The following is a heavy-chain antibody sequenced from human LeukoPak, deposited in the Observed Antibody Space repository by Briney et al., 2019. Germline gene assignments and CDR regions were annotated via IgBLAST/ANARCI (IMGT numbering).Heavy chain of an antibody. Sequence: GGSLRLSCAASGFTFSSYWMHWVRQAPGKGLVWVPRINSDGSSTSYADSVKGRFTISRDNAKNTLYLQMNSLRAEDTAVYYCASEGLRLGELSHDYWGQGTLVTVSS. D-gene: IGHD3-16*02. CDR3: ASEGLRLGELSHDY. CDR2: INSDGSST. CDR1: GFTFSSYW. V-gene: IGHV3-74*01. J-gene: IGHJ4*02.